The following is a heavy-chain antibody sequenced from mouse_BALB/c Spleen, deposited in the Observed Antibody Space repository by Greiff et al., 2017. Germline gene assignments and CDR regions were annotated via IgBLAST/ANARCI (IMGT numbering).Heavy chain of an antibody. Sequence: VQLQQSGAELARPGASVKMSCKASGYTFTSYTMHWVKQRPGQGLEWIGYINPSSGYTNYNQKFKDKATLTADKSSSTVYMQLSSLTSEDSAVYYCARYGWLLRYFDVWGAGTTVTVSS. D-gene: IGHD2-3*01. J-gene: IGHJ1*01. V-gene: IGHV1-4*01. CDR2: INPSSGYT. CDR1: GYTFTSYT. CDR3: ARYGWLLRYFDV.